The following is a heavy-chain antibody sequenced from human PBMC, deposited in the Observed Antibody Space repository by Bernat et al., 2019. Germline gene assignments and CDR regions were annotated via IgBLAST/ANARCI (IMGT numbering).Heavy chain of an antibody. CDR3: ARPASSTANPGGYFQH. CDR2: ISSSGSAI. D-gene: IGHD3-10*01. J-gene: IGHJ1*01. V-gene: IGHV3-48*03. Sequence: EVQLVESGGGLVQPGGSLRLSCAASGFTFSSYELNWVRQAPGKGLEWISYISSSGSAIYYADSVKGRFTISRDNSKNTLYLQMNSLRAEDTAVYYCARPASSTANPGGYFQHWGQGTLVTVSS. CDR1: GFTFSSYE.